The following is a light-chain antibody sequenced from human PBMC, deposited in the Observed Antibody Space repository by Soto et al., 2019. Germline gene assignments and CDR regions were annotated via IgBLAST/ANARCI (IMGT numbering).Light chain of an antibody. V-gene: IGKV3-15*01. J-gene: IGKJ5*01. CDR2: DVS. CDR3: QQYNNWPFS. CDR1: QGVTTN. Sequence: EIVLTQSPASLSVSSGERVTLSCRAGQGVTTNFAWYQQKSGQSPRLLIYDVSTRDTGVPDRVSGTGSETDFTLTISGLQSEDSAVYFCQQYNNWPFSFGQGTRLEIK.